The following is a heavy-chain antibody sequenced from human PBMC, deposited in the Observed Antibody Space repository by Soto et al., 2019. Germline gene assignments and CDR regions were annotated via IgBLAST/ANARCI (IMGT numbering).Heavy chain of an antibody. J-gene: IGHJ4*02. CDR1: GGTFSSYA. CDR2: IIPIFGTA. CDR3: ARDQDYDFWSGSRYLFDY. D-gene: IGHD3-3*01. Sequence: SVKVSCKASGGTFSSYAISWVRQAPGQGLEWMGGIIPIFGTANYAQKFQGRVTITADESTSTAYMELSSLRSEDTAVYYCARDQDYDFWSGSRYLFDYWGQGTLVTVSS. V-gene: IGHV1-69*13.